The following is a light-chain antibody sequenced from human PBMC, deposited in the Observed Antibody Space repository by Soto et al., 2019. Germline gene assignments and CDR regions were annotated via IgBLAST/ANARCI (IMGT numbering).Light chain of an antibody. J-gene: IGKJ3*01. CDR2: AAS. CDR1: QGISSF. CDR3: QQFNSYPIT. Sequence: DIQLTQSPSFLSASVGDRVTITCRASQGISSFLAWYQQKPGKAPKLLIYAASTLQSGVPSRFSGSRSGTEFTLTISSLQPEDFATYYCQQFNSYPITFVPGTKVDIK. V-gene: IGKV1-9*01.